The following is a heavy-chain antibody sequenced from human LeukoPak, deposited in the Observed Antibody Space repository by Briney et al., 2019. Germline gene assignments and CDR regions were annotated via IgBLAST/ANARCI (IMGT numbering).Heavy chain of an antibody. CDR2: ISGSGSST. D-gene: IGHD6-25*01. CDR1: EFTFSSSV. Sequence: GGSLRLSCAASEFTFSSSVMSWVRQTQGKGLEWVSSISGSGSSTYYTDSVKGRFTISRDNSKNTLYLQMNSLRVEDTAVYYCADVWATIAAVGYWGQGTLVTVSS. V-gene: IGHV3-23*01. CDR3: ADVWATIAAVGY. J-gene: IGHJ4*02.